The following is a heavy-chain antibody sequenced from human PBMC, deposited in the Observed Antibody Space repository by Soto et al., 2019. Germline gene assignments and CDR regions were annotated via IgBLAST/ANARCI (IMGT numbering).Heavy chain of an antibody. CDR2: ISWNRNSI. CDR1: GFMFDDYA. CDR3: AKVLSYCCVVHRDLHSFPTPRASDL. Sequence: HPGGSLRLSCEASGFMFDDYAMYWVRQAPGKGLEWVSGISWNRNSIVYADSVKGRFTISRDDSKNTLYLQMNSLRAEDTAVYYCAKVLSYCCVVHRDLHSFPTPRASDL. D-gene: IGHD3-10*01. J-gene: IGHJ2*01. V-gene: IGHV3-9*01.